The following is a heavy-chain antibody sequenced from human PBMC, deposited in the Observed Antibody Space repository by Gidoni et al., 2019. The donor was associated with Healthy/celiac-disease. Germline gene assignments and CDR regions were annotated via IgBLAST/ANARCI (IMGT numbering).Heavy chain of an antibody. CDR3: ARDWSNGTMVY. V-gene: IGHV1-69*01. CDR1: GGTFSSYA. J-gene: IGHJ4*02. Sequence: QVQLVQSGAEVQKPGSSVQVSCTASGGTFSSYAISWVRQAPGQGLEWMGGIIPIFGTANYAQKFKGRVTITADESTSTAYMELSSLRSEDTAVYYCARDWSNGTMVYWGQGTLVTVSS. D-gene: IGHD1-7*01. CDR2: IIPIFGTA.